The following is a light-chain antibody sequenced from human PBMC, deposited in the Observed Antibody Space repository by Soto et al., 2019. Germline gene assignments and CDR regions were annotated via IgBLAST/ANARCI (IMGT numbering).Light chain of an antibody. Sequence: QSALTQPASVSGSPGQSITISCTGTSSDVGGYNYVSWYQQHPGKAPKLMIYDVSNRPSGVSNRFSGSKSGNTASLTISGLQAEDEAHSSSSTLYVFGTGTKVTVL. V-gene: IGLV2-14*01. CDR3: STLYV. J-gene: IGLJ1*01. CDR2: DVS. CDR1: SSDVGGYNY.